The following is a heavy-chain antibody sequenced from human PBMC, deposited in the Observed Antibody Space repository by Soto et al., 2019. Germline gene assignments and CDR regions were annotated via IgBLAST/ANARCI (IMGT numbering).Heavy chain of an antibody. D-gene: IGHD1-26*01. CDR2: INHSGST. Sequence: SETLSLTCAVYGGSFSGYYWSWIRQPPWKGLEWIGEINHSGSTNYNPSLKSRVTISVDTSKNQFSLKLSSVTAADTAVYYCARGPWSRQYYMDVWGKGTTVTVSS. CDR3: ARGPWSRQYYMDV. J-gene: IGHJ6*03. V-gene: IGHV4-34*01. CDR1: GGSFSGYY.